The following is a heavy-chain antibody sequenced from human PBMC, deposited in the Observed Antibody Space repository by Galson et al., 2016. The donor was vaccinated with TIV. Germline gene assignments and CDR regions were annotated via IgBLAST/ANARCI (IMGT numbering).Heavy chain of an antibody. Sequence: QSGAEVKKPGASVKASCKASGGIFNRYAISWVRQAPGQGLEWMGKIIAIFGTTNYAQKFQGRVTITADESTSTVYMELSSLRSEDTAVYYCARGTDYYGSGSFSYWGQGTLVTVSS. CDR1: GGIFNRYA. J-gene: IGHJ4*02. D-gene: IGHD3-10*01. V-gene: IGHV1-69*13. CDR3: ARGTDYYGSGSFSY. CDR2: IIAIFGTT.